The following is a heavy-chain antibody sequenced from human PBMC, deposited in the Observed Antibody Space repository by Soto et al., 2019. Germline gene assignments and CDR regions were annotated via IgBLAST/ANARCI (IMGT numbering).Heavy chain of an antibody. CDR3: ARLKWQHWFDP. Sequence: SETLSLTCAVYGGSFSGYYWSWIRQPPGKGLEWIGEINHSGSTNYNPSLKSRVTISVDTSKNQFSLKLSSVTAADTAVYYCARLKWQHWFDPWGQGTLVTVSS. J-gene: IGHJ5*02. V-gene: IGHV4-34*01. CDR1: GGSFSGYY. CDR2: INHSGST. D-gene: IGHD1-26*01.